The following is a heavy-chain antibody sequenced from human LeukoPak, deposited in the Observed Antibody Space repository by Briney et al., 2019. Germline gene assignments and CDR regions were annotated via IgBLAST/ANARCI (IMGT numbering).Heavy chain of an antibody. D-gene: IGHD3-10*01. CDR3: ARLLTLVRGVSRENWFDP. Sequence: GESLKISCKASGYTFTTYWISWVRQMRGEGLEWLGRIDPSDSYTNYSPSFQGHVTISADKSLSTSYLQWSSLQASDTAIYYCARLLTLVRGVSRENWFDPWGQGTLVTVSS. CDR1: GYTFTTYW. CDR2: IDPSDSYT. V-gene: IGHV5-10-1*01. J-gene: IGHJ5*02.